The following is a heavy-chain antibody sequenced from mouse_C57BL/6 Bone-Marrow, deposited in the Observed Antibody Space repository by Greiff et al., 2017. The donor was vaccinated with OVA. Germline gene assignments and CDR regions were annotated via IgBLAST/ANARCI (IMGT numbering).Heavy chain of an antibody. CDR3: TTHGFDY. CDR1: GFNIKDDY. D-gene: IGHD1-1*01. J-gene: IGHJ2*01. Sequence: EVQVVESGAELVRPGASVKLSCTASGFNIKDDYMHWVKQRPEQGLEWIGWIDPENGDTEYASKFQGKATITADTSSNTAYLQLSSLTSEDTAVYYCTTHGFDYWGQGTTLTVSS. CDR2: IDPENGDT. V-gene: IGHV14-4*01.